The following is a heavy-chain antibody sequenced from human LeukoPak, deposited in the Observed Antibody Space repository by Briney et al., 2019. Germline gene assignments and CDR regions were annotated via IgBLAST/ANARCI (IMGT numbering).Heavy chain of an antibody. CDR1: GFTFTNAW. V-gene: IGHV3-15*01. CDR2: IKSKTDGETT. D-gene: IGHD3-10*01. CDR3: TTDLGTYYHGSQRLIPIDY. J-gene: IGHJ4*02. Sequence: GGSLRLSCVDSGFTFTNAWMSWVRQAPGKGLEWVGRIKSKTDGETTNYAEPVRGRFTISRDDSKSAVYLQMNSLKIEDTAVYYCTTDLGTYYHGSQRLIPIDYWGQGTLVTVSS.